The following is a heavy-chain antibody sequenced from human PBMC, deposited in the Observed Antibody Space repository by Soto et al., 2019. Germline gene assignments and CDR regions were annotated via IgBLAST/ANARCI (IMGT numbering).Heavy chain of an antibody. J-gene: IGHJ6*02. CDR2: INTYNGNT. D-gene: IGHD3-16*01. Sequence: QVQLVQSGAEVKNPGASVKVSCKASGYTFTRYGIGWARQAPGQGLEWMGWINTYNGNTNYAQNVQGRVTLTTETPTSTAYMELRSLRYNDTAIYYCAMVDVYVTPSPQDVWGQGTTVIVSS. CDR1: GYTFTRYG. V-gene: IGHV1-18*01. CDR3: AMVDVYVTPSPQDV.